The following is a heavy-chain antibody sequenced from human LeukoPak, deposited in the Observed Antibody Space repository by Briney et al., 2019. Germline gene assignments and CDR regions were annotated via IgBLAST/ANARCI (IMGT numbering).Heavy chain of an antibody. Sequence: GGSLRLSCAASGFTFSSNAMSWVRQAPGKGLEWVAGISGSGGGTNYADSVKGRFTISRDNPKNTLFLQMNNLSADDTAVYFCAKRGVVIRVILVGFHKEAYYFDSWGQGALVTVSS. CDR3: AKRGVVIRVILVGFHKEAYYFDS. CDR2: ISGSGGGT. D-gene: IGHD3-10*01. J-gene: IGHJ4*02. V-gene: IGHV3-23*01. CDR1: GFTFSSNA.